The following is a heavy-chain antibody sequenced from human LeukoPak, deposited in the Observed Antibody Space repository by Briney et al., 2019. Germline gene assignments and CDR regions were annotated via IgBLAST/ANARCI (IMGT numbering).Heavy chain of an antibody. J-gene: IGHJ6*03. V-gene: IGHV4-4*07. D-gene: IGHD2-15*01. Sequence: NASETLSLTCTVSGGSINSYWSWIRQPAGKGLEWIGRISGSGTITYNPALQSRLSISIDTSKNQFSLKLMSVTAADTAVYYCARTTEGYCRGRSCYSYYYMDVWGKGTTVTVSS. CDR1: GGSINSY. CDR2: ISGSGTI. CDR3: ARTTEGYCRGRSCYSYYYMDV.